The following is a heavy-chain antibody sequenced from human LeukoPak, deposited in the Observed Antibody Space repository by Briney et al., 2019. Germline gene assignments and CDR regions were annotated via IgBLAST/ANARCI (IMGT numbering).Heavy chain of an antibody. J-gene: IGHJ4*02. D-gene: IGHD2-21*01. V-gene: IGHV3-23*01. CDR2: IRGSGDTA. CDR3: AKVTWESRPPDCNS. Sequence: ETLSLTCAVYGGSFSGYYWSWIRQPPGKGLEWVSAIRGSGDTALYADSVKGRFTISRDNFENIVYLEMNSLRAEDTATYYCAKVTWESRPPDCNSWGPGTLVTVSS. CDR1: GGSFSGYY.